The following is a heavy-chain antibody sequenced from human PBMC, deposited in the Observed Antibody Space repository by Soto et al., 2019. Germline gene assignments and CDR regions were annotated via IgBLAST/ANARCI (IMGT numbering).Heavy chain of an antibody. CDR2: IYYSGST. Sequence: TLSLTCTVSGGSITNYYWTWIRQSPGKRLEWIGYIYYSGSTNYNPSLKSRVTISLDTSKNHFTLKLNSVTAADTAVYYCARGDSHYYYGLDVWGQGT. J-gene: IGHJ6*02. CDR1: GGSITNYY. CDR3: ARGDSHYYYGLDV. D-gene: IGHD2-21*01. V-gene: IGHV4-59*01.